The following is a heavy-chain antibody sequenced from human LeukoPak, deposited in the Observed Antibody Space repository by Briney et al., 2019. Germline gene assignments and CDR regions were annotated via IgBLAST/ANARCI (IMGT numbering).Heavy chain of an antibody. V-gene: IGHV3-7*03. D-gene: IGHD6-6*01. Sequence: GGSLRLSCAASGFTFRHYWMSWVRQAPGKGLEWVANMNQDGREKYYADSVKGRFTISRDNAKNSLYLQMNSLRAEDTAVYYCAKSRGYISSHDVFDIWGQGTMVTASS. CDR1: GFTFRHYW. CDR3: AKSRGYISSHDVFDI. J-gene: IGHJ3*02. CDR2: MNQDGREK.